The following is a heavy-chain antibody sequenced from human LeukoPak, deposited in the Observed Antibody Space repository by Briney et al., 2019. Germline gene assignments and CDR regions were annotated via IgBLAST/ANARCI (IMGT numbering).Heavy chain of an antibody. CDR1: GFSFSSYA. CDR3: AKGGQPNYFYYYMDV. CDR2: ISGSGGRT. J-gene: IGHJ6*03. V-gene: IGHV3-23*01. Sequence: PGGSLRLSCAASGFSFSSYAMSWVRQAPGKGLEWVSAISGSGGRTYYADSVKGRFTISRDKSKNTLYLQMNSLRAEDTAVYYFAKGGQPNYFYYYMDVWGKGTTVTVSS. D-gene: IGHD1-26*01.